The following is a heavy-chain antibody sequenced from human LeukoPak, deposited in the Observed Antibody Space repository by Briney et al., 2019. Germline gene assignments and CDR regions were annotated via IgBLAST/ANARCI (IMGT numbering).Heavy chain of an antibody. V-gene: IGHV4-59*08. D-gene: IGHD6-19*01. CDR3: ARTAGPYSSGWYLRY. Sequence: SETLSLTCTVSGGSISSYYWSWIRQPPGKGLEWIGYIYYGGSTNYNPSLKNRVTISVDTSKNQFSLKLSSVTAADTAVYYCARTAGPYSSGWYLRYWGQGTLVTVSS. CDR2: IYYGGST. CDR1: GGSISSYY. J-gene: IGHJ4*02.